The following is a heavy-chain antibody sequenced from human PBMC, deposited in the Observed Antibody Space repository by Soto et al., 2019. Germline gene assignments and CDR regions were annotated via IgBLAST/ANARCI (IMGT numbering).Heavy chain of an antibody. CDR2: ISQRDDST. V-gene: IGHV3-23*01. CDR3: AKATWGYWYFDL. Sequence: GGSLRLSCVGSGFAFSSYGMSWVRQAPGKGLERVSDISQRDDSTYYADSVKGRFTISRDSSENTLYLQMNSLRAEDTAVYYCAKATWGYWYFDLWGRGTLVTVSS. D-gene: IGHD7-27*01. CDR1: GFAFSSYG. J-gene: IGHJ2*01.